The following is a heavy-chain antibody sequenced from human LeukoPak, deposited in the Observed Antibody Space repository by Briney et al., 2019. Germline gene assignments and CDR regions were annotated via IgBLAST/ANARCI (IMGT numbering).Heavy chain of an antibody. V-gene: IGHV3-7*01. CDR2: IKQDGSEK. CDR1: GFTFSSYW. J-gene: IGHJ3*02. D-gene: IGHD6-13*01. CDR3: ARASLTYSSSWYVGAFDI. Sequence: GGSLRLSCAASGFTFSSYWMSWVRQAPGKGLEWVANIKQDGSEKYYVDSVKGRFAISRDNAKNSLYLQMNSLRAEDTAVYYCARASLTYSSSWYVGAFDIWGQGTMVTVSS.